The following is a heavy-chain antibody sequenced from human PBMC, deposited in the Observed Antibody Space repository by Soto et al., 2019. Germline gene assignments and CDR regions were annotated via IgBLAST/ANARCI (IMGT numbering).Heavy chain of an antibody. V-gene: IGHV3-23*01. J-gene: IGHJ4*02. CDR3: AKAMAGTTIYFDY. D-gene: IGHD1-7*01. CDR2: ISGSGGST. CDR1: GFTFSSYA. Sequence: EVQLLESGGGLVQPGGSLRLSCAASGFTFSSYAMSWVRQAPGKGLEWVSAISGSGGSTYYADSVKGRFIISRDNSKNTLYLQMNSLRAEDTAVYYCAKAMAGTTIYFDYWGQGTLVTVSS.